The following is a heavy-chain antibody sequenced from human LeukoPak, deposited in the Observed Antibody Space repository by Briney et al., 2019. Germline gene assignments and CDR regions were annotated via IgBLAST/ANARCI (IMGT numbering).Heavy chain of an antibody. V-gene: IGHV6-1*01. J-gene: IGHJ4*02. CDR2: TYYRSKWYN. D-gene: IGHD1-26*01. Sequence: SQTLSLTCAISGDSVSSNSAAWNWIRQSPSGGLEWLGRTYYRSKWYNGYAVSVKSRITIKPDTSKNQFSLQLNSVTPDDTAVYYCARVVGREVDYWGQGTLVTVSS. CDR3: ARVVGREVDY. CDR1: GDSVSSNSAA.